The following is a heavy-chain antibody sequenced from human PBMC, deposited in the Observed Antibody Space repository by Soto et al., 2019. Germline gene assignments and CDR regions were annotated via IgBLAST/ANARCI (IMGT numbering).Heavy chain of an antibody. Sequence: GSLRLSCAASGFTVSSTYLSWVRQAPGKGLEWVSAVYSDGSTRYADSVKGRFTISRDNSKNTLYLQMNNLRAEDTAVYYCAIPTYYYDRSGPPAYWGQGTLVTVSS. D-gene: IGHD3-22*01. V-gene: IGHV3-66*04. J-gene: IGHJ4*02. CDR1: GFTVSSTY. CDR2: VYSDGST. CDR3: AIPTYYYDRSGPPAY.